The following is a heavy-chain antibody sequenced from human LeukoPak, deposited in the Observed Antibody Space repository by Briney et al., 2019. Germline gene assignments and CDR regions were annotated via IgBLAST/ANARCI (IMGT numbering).Heavy chain of an antibody. D-gene: IGHD2-21*02. CDR2: INPNSGGT. J-gene: IGHJ4*02. V-gene: IGHV1-2*02. CDR3: ASISYCGGDCYSAPDY. Sequence: ASVKVSCKASGYTFTGYYMHWVRQAPGQGLEWMGWINPNSGGTNYAQRFQGRVTMTRDTSISTAFMELSSLRSDDTAVYFCASISYCGGDCYSAPDYWGRGTLVTVSS. CDR1: GYTFTGYY.